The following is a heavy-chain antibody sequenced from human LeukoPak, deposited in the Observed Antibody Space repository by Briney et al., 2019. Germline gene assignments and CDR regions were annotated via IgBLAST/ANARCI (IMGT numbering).Heavy chain of an antibody. J-gene: IGHJ4*02. Sequence: KTSETLSLTCTVSGGSISSYYWSWIRQPPGRGLEWIGYIYYSGSTNYNPSLKSRVTISVDTSKNQFSLKLSSVTAADTAVYYCAKGELYFDYWGQGTLVTVSS. D-gene: IGHD1-7*01. V-gene: IGHV4-59*01. CDR1: GGSISSYY. CDR3: AKGELYFDY. CDR2: IYYSGST.